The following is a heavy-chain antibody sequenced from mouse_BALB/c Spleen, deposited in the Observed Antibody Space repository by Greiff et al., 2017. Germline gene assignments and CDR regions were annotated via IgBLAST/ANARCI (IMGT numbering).Heavy chain of an antibody. D-gene: IGHD1-1*01. CDR1: GFTFSSYT. V-gene: IGHV5-6-4*01. CDR2: ISSGGSYT. CDR3: TRVGDYGSSPWFAY. Sequence: EVMLVESGGGLVKPGGSLKLSCAASGFTFSSYTMSWVRQTPEKRLEWVATISSGGSYTYYPDSVKGRFTISRDNAKNTLYLQMSSLKSEDTAMYYCTRVGDYGSSPWFAYWGQGTLVTVSA. J-gene: IGHJ3*01.